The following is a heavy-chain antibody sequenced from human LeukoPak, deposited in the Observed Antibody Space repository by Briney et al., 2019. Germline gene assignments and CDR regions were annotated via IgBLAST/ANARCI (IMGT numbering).Heavy chain of an antibody. V-gene: IGHV3-7*01. CDR3: TSWGDTTAEYFQR. CDR1: GFTFNRCW. CDR2: INPDGRDT. Sequence: GGSLRLSCVVSGFTFNRCWMNWVRQAPGKGLEWVAHINPDGRDTYYVDSVKGRFTISRDNAQNSMYLQMNSLRVEGTAVYYCTSWGDTTAEYFQRWGQGTLVTVSS. D-gene: IGHD2-21*02. J-gene: IGHJ1*01.